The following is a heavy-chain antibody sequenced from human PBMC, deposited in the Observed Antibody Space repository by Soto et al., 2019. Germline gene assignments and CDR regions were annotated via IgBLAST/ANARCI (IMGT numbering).Heavy chain of an antibody. CDR2: INHSGST. D-gene: IGHD6-13*01. CDR1: GGSFSGYY. J-gene: IGHJ4*02. V-gene: IGHV4-34*01. Sequence: SETLSLTCAVYGGSFSGYYWSWIRQPPGKGLEWIGEINHSGSTNYNPSLKSRVTISVDTSKNQFSLKLSSVTAADTAVYYCARTSSSKFDDWGQGTPVTVSA. CDR3: ARTSSSKFDD.